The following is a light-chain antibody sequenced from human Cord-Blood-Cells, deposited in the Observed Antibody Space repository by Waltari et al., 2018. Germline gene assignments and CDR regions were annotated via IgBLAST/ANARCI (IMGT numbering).Light chain of an antibody. CDR1: SSDVGGYNY. Sequence: QSALTQPASVSGSPGQSITISCTGTSSDVGGYNYVSWYQQHPGKAPKLMIYDVSKRTSGVSNHFSGSKSGNTASLTISGLQAEDEADYYCSSYTSSSTYVFGTGTKVTVL. CDR3: SSYTSSSTYV. CDR2: DVS. J-gene: IGLJ1*01. V-gene: IGLV2-14*01.